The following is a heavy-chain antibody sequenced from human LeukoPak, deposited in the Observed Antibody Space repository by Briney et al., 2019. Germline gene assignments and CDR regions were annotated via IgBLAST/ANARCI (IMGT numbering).Heavy chain of an antibody. D-gene: IGHD1-26*01. CDR2: MSGSGGST. V-gene: IGHV3-23*01. CDR1: GCTFSSYA. Sequence: GGSLTLSCAASGCTFSSYAMSWVRHAPGQGLGWVSAMSGSGGSTYYADSVKGRFATSRDNSQITLYLQMNSLRAEDTAVCYCAKDGGRSYEDFDSWGQGTLVTVPS. J-gene: IGHJ4*02. CDR3: AKDGGRSYEDFDS.